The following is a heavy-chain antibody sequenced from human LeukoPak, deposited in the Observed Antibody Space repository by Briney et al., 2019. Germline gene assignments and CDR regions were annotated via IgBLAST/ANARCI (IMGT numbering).Heavy chain of an antibody. V-gene: IGHV3-48*03. CDR3: AREPAGLFFDANGYLDL. J-gene: IGHJ4*02. Sequence: PGGSLRLSCSASGFSLRKYEMNWVRQAPGKGLEWISYMSSESTAIYYSDSVEGRFTMSRGNAKNSVHLQMTSLRADDTALYFCAREPAGLFFDANGYLDLWGQGALVTVSS. CDR1: GFSLRKYE. D-gene: IGHD3/OR15-3a*01. CDR2: MSSESTAI.